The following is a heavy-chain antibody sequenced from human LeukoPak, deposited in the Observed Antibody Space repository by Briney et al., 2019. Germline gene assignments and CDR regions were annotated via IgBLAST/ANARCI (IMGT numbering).Heavy chain of an antibody. D-gene: IGHD1-26*01. CDR2: ISYDGSNK. CDR3: AKEGSNGDFDY. J-gene: IGHJ4*02. V-gene: IGHV3-30*18. CDR1: GFTFSSYN. Sequence: GRTLRLSCAASGFTFSSYNMHWGRQAPGKGLEWVTVISYDGSNKYYGDSVKGRFTISRDNSKNTLYLKMNSLRAEDTAVYYCAKEGSNGDFDYWGQGTLVTVSS.